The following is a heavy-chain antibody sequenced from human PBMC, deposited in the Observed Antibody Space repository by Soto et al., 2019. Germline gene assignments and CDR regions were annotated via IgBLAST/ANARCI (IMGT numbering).Heavy chain of an antibody. V-gene: IGHV3-23*01. J-gene: IGHJ3*02. CDR1: GFRFSNYA. D-gene: IGHD2-8*01. Sequence: EVQLLESGGGLVQPGGSLEISCGASGFRFSNYAMSWVRQAPGKGPEWVSSVGGSNSDTDYADSLKGRFTISRDNSKNTLYLQMNSLRAEDTAIYFCAKDFIPMNGVYDAFHMWGQGTTVTVSS. CDR2: VGGSNSDT. CDR3: AKDFIPMNGVYDAFHM.